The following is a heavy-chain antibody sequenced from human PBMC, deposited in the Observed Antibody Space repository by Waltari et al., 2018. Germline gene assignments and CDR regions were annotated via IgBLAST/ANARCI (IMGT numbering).Heavy chain of an antibody. J-gene: IGHJ5*02. CDR3: AKDSSGWYHNGFDP. CDR1: GFPFSSYA. V-gene: IGHV3-23*01. D-gene: IGHD6-19*01. CDR2: ISGSGGST. Sequence: EVQLLESGGGLVQPGGSLRLPCAPSGFPFSSYALSWVRPAPGKGLEWVSAISGSGGSTYYADSVKGRFTISRDNSKNTLYLQMNSLRAEDTAVYYCAKDSSGWYHNGFDPWGQGTLVTVSS.